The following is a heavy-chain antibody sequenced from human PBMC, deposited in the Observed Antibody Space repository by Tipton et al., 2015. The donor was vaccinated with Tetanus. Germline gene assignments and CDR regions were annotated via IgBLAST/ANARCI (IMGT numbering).Heavy chain of an antibody. D-gene: IGHD3-10*01. J-gene: IGHJ3*02. CDR3: ARDGITMVRGVITHDAFDI. Sequence: TLSLTCTVSGGSISSGGYYWSWIRQHPGKGLEWIGYIYYSGSTYYSPSLKSRVTISVDTSKNQFSLKLSSVTAADTAVYYCARDGITMVRGVITHDAFDIWGQGTMVPVSS. CDR1: GGSISSGGYY. V-gene: IGHV4-31*03. CDR2: IYYSGST.